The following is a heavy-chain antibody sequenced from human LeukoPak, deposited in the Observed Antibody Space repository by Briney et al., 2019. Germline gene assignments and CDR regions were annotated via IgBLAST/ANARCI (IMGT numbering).Heavy chain of an antibody. V-gene: IGHV1-8*01. CDR2: MNPNSGNT. D-gene: IGHD2-2*01. CDR3: ARGRGGVVPAAPYYMDV. CDR1: GYTFTSYD. Sequence: GASVKVSCKASGYTFTSYDINGVRQATGQGLEWMGWMNPNSGNTGYAQKFQGRVTMTRNTSISTAYMELSSLRSEDTAVYYCARGRGGVVPAAPYYMDVWGKGTTVTVSS. J-gene: IGHJ6*03.